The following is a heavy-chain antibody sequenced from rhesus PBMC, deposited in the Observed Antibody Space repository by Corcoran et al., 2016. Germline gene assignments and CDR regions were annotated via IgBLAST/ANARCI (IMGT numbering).Heavy chain of an antibody. D-gene: IGHD3-28*01. CDR3: ARTVWGGYYDSGYDY. CDR1: GGSIRSNY. J-gene: IGHJ4*01. Sequence: QVQLQESGPGLVKPSETLSLTCAVSGGSIRSNYWSWIRQPPGQGLEWIGRIYGRGGSTDDNRSIKRRVNISTDTSKNQFSRKRSSVTAADTAGYYCARTVWGGYYDSGYDYWGQGVLVTVSS. CDR2: IYGRGGST. V-gene: IGHV4-160*01.